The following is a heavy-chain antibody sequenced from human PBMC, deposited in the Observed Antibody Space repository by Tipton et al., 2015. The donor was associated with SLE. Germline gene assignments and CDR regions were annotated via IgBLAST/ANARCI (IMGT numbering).Heavy chain of an antibody. CDR3: ARRFDY. J-gene: IGHJ4*02. Sequence: GSLRLSCTGSGFTFSGYEMKWVRQAPGKGLEWVSHINSDGTSTYYAASVKGRFTISRDNDKNSLYLQMNSLRAEDTALYYCARRFDYWGQGTLVTVSS. V-gene: IGHV3-48*03. CDR1: GFTFSGYE. CDR2: INSDGTST.